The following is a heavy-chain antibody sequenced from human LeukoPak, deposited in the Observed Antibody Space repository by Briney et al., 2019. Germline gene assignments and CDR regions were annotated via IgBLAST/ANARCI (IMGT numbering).Heavy chain of an antibody. CDR3: ARSIVVVPAAIRYFDY. CDR1: GGSISSYY. J-gene: IGHJ4*02. CDR2: IYYSGST. D-gene: IGHD2-2*01. Sequence: SETLSLTCTVSGGSISSYYWSWTRQPPGKGLEWVGYIYYSGSTNYNPSLKSRVTISVDTSKNQFSLKLSSVTAADTAVYYCARSIVVVPAAIRYFDYWGQGTLVTVSS. V-gene: IGHV4-59*01.